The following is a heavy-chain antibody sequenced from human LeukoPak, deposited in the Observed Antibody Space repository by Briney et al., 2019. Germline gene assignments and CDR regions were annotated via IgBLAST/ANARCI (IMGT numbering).Heavy chain of an antibody. V-gene: IGHV3-15*01. D-gene: IGHD2-2*01. CDR1: GFSFSYAW. J-gene: IGHJ5*02. Sequence: GGSLRLSCAASGFSFSYAWTSWVRQAPGKGLEWVGRIRSKADGGTTDYAAPVKGRFTMFRDDSKSTLYLQMNSLKIEDTAVYYCTTELAGYCSSTSCSASRFDPWGQGTLVTVSS. CDR3: TTELAGYCSSTSCSASRFDP. CDR2: IRSKADGGTT.